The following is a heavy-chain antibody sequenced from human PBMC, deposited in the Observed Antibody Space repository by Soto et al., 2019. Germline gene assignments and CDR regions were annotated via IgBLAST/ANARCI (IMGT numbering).Heavy chain of an antibody. CDR1: GGSISSGCYY. D-gene: IGHD3-22*01. CDR2: IYYSGST. Sequence: SETLSLTCTVSGGSISSGCYYWSWIRQHPGKGLEWIGYIYYSGSTYYNPSLKSRVTISVDTSKNQFSLKLSSVTAADTAVYYCARALSSAQWGHFDYWGQRTLLTVCS. J-gene: IGHJ4*02. V-gene: IGHV4-31*03. CDR3: ARALSSAQWGHFDY.